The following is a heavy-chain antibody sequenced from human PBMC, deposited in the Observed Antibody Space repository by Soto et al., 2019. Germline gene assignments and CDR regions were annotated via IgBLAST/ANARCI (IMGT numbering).Heavy chain of an antibody. CDR1: GFTFAKYW. J-gene: IGHJ1*01. CDR3: GRQAALWEKVDF. V-gene: IGHV3-74*01. Sequence: HPGGSLRLSCVVSGFTFAKYWMHWVRQAPGKGLVWVARIETDGTTQTYADSVEGRFTISRDNAKNTLYLHMNSLRAEDTAVYYCGRQAALWEKVDFRGHGTPVTVSS. D-gene: IGHD3-10*01. CDR2: IETDGTTQ.